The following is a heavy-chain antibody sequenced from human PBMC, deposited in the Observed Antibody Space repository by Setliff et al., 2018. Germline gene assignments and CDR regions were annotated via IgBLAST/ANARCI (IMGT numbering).Heavy chain of an antibody. D-gene: IGHD3-22*01. J-gene: IGHJ6*03. CDR2: IYRNGNT. Sequence: PSETLSLTCSVSDFSINSGYYWGWIRQSPGEGLEWIGSIYRNGNTYYNPSLKSRVTISVDTSKNQFSLKLSSETAADTAVYYCARLGGSSGSGGFYYYYYYMDVWGKGTTVTVSS. V-gene: IGHV4-38-2*01. CDR3: ARLGGSSGSGGFYYYYYYMDV. CDR1: DFSINSGYY.